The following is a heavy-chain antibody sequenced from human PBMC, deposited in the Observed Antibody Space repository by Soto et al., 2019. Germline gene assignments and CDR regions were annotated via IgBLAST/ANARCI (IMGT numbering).Heavy chain of an antibody. D-gene: IGHD3-22*01. V-gene: IGHV3-21*01. CDR1: GLTFSTST. CDR2: ISSASSYI. CDR3: ASGLLNYDSYFDY. J-gene: IGHJ4*02. Sequence: GSLRLSCAASGLTFSTSTMNWVRQAPGKGLEWVSSISSASSYIYYADSVKGRFTISRDNSKNTLYLQMNSLRAEDTAVYYCASGLLNYDSYFDYWGQGTLVTVSS.